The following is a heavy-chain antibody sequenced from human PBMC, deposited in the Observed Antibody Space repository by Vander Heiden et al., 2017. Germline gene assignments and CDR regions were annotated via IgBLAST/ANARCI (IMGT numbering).Heavy chain of an antibody. CDR1: GYSFTSHW. CDR3: ASSTVGANDYYYYGMDV. V-gene: IGHV5-51*01. Sequence: EVQLVQSGAEVKKPGESLKISCKGSGYSFTSHWIGWVRQMPGKGLEWMGIIYPGDSDTRYSPSFQGQVTISADKSISTAYLQWSSLKASDTAMYYCASSTVGANDYYYYGMDVWGQGTTVTVSS. J-gene: IGHJ6*02. CDR2: IYPGDSDT. D-gene: IGHD1-26*01.